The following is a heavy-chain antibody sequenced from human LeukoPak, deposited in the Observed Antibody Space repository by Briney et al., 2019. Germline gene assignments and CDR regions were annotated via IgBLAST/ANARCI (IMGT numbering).Heavy chain of an antibody. Sequence: PSETLSLTCTVSGAPISNHYWSWIQQPPGKGLGWIGCISDSGSAKYNSSLKGRVSISGDTSKNQFSLKLTSVTAADTAVYYCARDLMVTTSGAEFFYYGMDVWGQGTTVTVSS. J-gene: IGHJ6*02. CDR3: ARDLMVTTSGAEFFYYGMDV. CDR2: ISDSGSA. D-gene: IGHD3-3*01. CDR1: GAPISNHY. V-gene: IGHV4-59*11.